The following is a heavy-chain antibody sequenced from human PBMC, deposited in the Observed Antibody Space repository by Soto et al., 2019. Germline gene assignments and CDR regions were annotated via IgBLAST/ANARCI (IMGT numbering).Heavy chain of an antibody. D-gene: IGHD3-10*01. CDR3: ARGGVVRGVLRRLDP. CDR1: GYSFISSD. Sequence: ASVKVSCKASGYSFISSDFNWVLQAPGQGLEWMGWMNPNSGNAGYAEKFQGRITMTRNTSISTAYMELSSLTSEDTAVYFCARGGVVRGVLRRLDPWGQGTLVTVSS. J-gene: IGHJ5*02. CDR2: MNPNSGNA. V-gene: IGHV1-8*01.